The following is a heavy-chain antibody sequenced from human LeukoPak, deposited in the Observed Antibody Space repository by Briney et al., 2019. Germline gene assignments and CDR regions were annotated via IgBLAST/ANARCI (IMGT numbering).Heavy chain of an antibody. CDR3: ASLIYSSGWNWFDP. CDR1: GGSISSYY. J-gene: IGHJ5*02. CDR2: IYYIGST. Sequence: PETLSLTCTVSGGSISSYYWSWIRQPPGKGLEWIGYIYYIGSTNYNPPLKSRVTISVDTSKNQFSLKLSSVTAADTAVYYCASLIYSSGWNWFDPWGQGTLVTVSS. V-gene: IGHV4-59*01. D-gene: IGHD6-19*01.